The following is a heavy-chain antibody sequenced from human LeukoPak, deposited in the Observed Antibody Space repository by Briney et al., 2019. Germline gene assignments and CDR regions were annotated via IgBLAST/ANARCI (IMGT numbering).Heavy chain of an antibody. V-gene: IGHV3-48*04. CDR3: ARDRAYYGSGSIPDFDY. J-gene: IGHJ4*02. CDR1: GFTFSSYS. D-gene: IGHD3-10*01. CDR2: ISTRSSSI. Sequence: GGSLRLSCAASGFTFSSYSMNWVRQAPGKRLEWVSYISTRSSSIYYADSVKGRFTISRDNAKNSLYLQMNSLRAEDTAVYYCARDRAYYGSGSIPDFDYWGQGTLVTVSS.